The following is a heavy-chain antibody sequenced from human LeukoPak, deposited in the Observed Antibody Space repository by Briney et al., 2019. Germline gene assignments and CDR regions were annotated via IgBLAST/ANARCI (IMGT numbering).Heavy chain of an antibody. V-gene: IGHV3-11*04. CDR1: GITFNDSY. Sequence: GGSLRLSCAASGITFNDSYMSWIRQAPGKGLEWISFMYTGGSTIYYADSVKGRFTISRDNAKSPLHLQMNSLSAEDTAVYYCGTSGGHPKGFDFWGQGTLVTVSS. D-gene: IGHD2-15*01. J-gene: IGHJ4*02. CDR3: GTSGGHPKGFDF. CDR2: MYTGGSTI.